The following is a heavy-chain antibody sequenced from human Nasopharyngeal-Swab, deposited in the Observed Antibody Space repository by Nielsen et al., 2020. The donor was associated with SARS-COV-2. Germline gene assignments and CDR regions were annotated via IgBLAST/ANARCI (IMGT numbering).Heavy chain of an antibody. V-gene: IGHV4-59*12. D-gene: IGHD3-10*01. CDR3: ARVREVQGVMEGPPHPQPDAFDI. CDR2: IYYSGGT. J-gene: IGHJ3*02. Sequence: SETLSLTCTVSGGSISSYYWSWIRQPPGKGLEWIGYIYYSGGTKYNPSLKSRVTISVDKSKNQFSLKLSSVTAADTAVYYCARVREVQGVMEGPPHPQPDAFDIWGQGTMVTVSS. CDR1: GGSISSYY.